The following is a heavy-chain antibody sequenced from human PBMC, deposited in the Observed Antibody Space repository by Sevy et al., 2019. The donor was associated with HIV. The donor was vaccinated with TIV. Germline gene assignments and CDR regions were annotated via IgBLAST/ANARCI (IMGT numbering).Heavy chain of an antibody. CDR2: INDSGST. D-gene: IGHD3-10*01. CDR3: ARLRGGYGNGWFYYYMDV. Sequence: SETLSLTCSVTGGSIRRGDYFWGWIRQSPGKGLEWIGSINDSGSTYYNPSLKSRVTMSVDTSKNQFSLKLSSVTAADTAVHYCARLRGGYGNGWFYYYMDVWGKGTTVTVSS. J-gene: IGHJ6*03. V-gene: IGHV4-39*01. CDR1: GGSIRRGDYF.